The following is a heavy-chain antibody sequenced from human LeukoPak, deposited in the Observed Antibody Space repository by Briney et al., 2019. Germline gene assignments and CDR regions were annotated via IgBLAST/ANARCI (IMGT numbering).Heavy chain of an antibody. CDR1: RFTFSSHA. Sequence: GGSLRLSCAVSRFTFSSHAMSWVRQAPGKGLEWVSAISGGGGSTYSADSVKGRFTVSRDNSKNTLYLQMNSLRAEDTAVYYCAIHPDIVATYIDYWGQGTLVTASS. D-gene: IGHD5-12*01. V-gene: IGHV3-23*01. CDR3: AIHPDIVATYIDY. J-gene: IGHJ4*02. CDR2: ISGGGGST.